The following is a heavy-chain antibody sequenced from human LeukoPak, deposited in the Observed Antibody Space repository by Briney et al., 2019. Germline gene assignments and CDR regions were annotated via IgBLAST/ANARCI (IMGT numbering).Heavy chain of an antibody. Sequence: GASLRLSCAASGFTFSSYAMCWVRQAPGKGLQWVSSITSSGDNTYYADSAKGRFTISRDNSKNMIYLQMNSLRGEDSAVYYCAKINNDDDYWGQGTLVTVSS. D-gene: IGHD1/OR15-1a*01. CDR1: GFTFSSYA. V-gene: IGHV3-23*01. CDR3: AKINNDDDY. CDR2: ITSSGDNT. J-gene: IGHJ4*02.